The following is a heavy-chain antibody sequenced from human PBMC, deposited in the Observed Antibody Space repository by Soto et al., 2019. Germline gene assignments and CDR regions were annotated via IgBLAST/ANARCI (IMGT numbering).Heavy chain of an antibody. CDR1: GFTFSNYG. CDR3: ARDIESVTAKHFFYYYAMDV. CDR2: VSANNGHT. D-gene: IGHD2-8*01. Sequence: ASVKVSCKASGFTFSNYGLNWVRQAPGQGLERMGWVSANNGHTNYAQNLQGRVSMTTDTSTSTAYMELRGLRLDDTAVYYCARDIESVTAKHFFYYYAMDVWGQGTTVTVSS. J-gene: IGHJ6*02. V-gene: IGHV1-18*01.